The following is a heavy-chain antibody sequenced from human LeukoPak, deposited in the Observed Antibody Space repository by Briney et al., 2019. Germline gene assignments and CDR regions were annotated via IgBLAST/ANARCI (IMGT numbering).Heavy chain of an antibody. D-gene: IGHD1-26*01. J-gene: IGHJ6*03. CDR3: ARDRGIVGTTGYYYMDV. V-gene: IGHV3-11*04. Sequence: PGGSLRLSCVASGFSLSDYYMSWIRQAPGKGLEWVSYIGSTIYYADSVKGRFTISRDNAKNSLYLQMNSLRAEDTAVYYCARDRGIVGTTGYYYMDVWGKGTTVTVSS. CDR1: GFSLSDYY. CDR2: IGSTI.